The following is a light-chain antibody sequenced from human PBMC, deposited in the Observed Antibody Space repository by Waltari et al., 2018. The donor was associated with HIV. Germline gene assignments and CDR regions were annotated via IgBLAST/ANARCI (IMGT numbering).Light chain of an antibody. V-gene: IGKV1-13*02. J-gene: IGKJ4*01. CDR1: QGIGTA. CDR2: DAS. Sequence: AIQLTQSPSSLSASAGDRVTITCRTSQGIGTALAWYQQKPGKGPKLLIYDASNVESGVPSRFSGSGFGTDFTLTISSLQPEDIATYYCQQFVAYPSLFGGGTKVEI. CDR3: QQFVAYPSL.